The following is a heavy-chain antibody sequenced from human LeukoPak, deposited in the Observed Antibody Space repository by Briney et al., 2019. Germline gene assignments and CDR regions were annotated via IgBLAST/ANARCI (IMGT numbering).Heavy chain of an antibody. D-gene: IGHD2-8*01. CDR2: ISNDGGNE. V-gene: IGHV3-30-3*01. J-gene: IGHJ4*02. Sequence: PGGSLRLSCAASGFTFSSYAMHWVRQAPGKGLEWVAVISNDGGNEDYADSVKGRFTISRDNSKNTLYLQLNSLRAEDTAVYFCANPPNQHCTTITCYFDSWGQGTLVTVSS. CDR1: GFTFSSYA. CDR3: ANPPNQHCTTITCYFDS.